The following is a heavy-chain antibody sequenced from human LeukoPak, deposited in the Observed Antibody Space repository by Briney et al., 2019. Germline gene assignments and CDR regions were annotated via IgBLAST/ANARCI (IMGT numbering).Heavy chain of an antibody. Sequence: SGTLSLTCAVYGGSFSGYYWSWIRQPPGKGLEWIGEINHSGSTNYNPSLKSRVTISVDTSKNQFSLKLSSVTAADTAVYYCARGRIAARGFYYYMDVWGKGTTVTVSS. V-gene: IGHV4-34*01. CDR2: INHSGST. CDR3: ARGRIAARGFYYYMDV. CDR1: GGSFSGYY. J-gene: IGHJ6*03. D-gene: IGHD6-6*01.